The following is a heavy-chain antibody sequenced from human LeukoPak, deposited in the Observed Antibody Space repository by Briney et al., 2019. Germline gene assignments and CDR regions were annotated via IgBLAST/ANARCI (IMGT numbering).Heavy chain of an antibody. CDR3: ARIRLLYDSSGYEKYYFDY. J-gene: IGHJ4*02. Sequence: LRLSCAASGFTVSSNYMSWIRQPPGKALEWLARIDWDDDKYYSTSLKTRLTISKDTSKNQVVLTMTNMDPVDTATYYCARIRLLYDSSGYEKYYFDYWGQGTLVTVSS. V-gene: IGHV2-70*11. CDR2: IDWDDDK. CDR1: GFTVSSNY. D-gene: IGHD3-22*01.